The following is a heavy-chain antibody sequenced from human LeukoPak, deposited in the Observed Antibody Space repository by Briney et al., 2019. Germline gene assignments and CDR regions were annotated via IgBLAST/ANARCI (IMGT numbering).Heavy chain of an antibody. J-gene: IGHJ4*02. Sequence: ASVKVSCKASGYTFTGYYMHWVRQAPGQGLEWMGIINPSGGSTSYAQKFQGRVTMTRDTSTSTVYMELSSLRSEDTAVYYCARAYCTNGVCLYYFDYWGQGTLVTVSS. CDR1: GYTFTGYY. V-gene: IGHV1-46*01. D-gene: IGHD2-8*01. CDR3: ARAYCTNGVCLYYFDY. CDR2: INPSGGST.